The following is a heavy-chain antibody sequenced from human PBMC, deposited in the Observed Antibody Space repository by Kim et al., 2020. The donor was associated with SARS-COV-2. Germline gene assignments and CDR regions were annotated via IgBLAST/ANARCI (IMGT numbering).Heavy chain of an antibody. Sequence: SETLSLTCAASGGSFSSSKWWSWLRQAPGTWLEWIGEVSLTGTTNYNPSLKSRVTISIDKSNNQLSLRLDSVAAADTAVYYCARGSGYDGFTPYSMDVWVQGTTVTVSS. D-gene: IGHD5-18*01. J-gene: IGHJ6*02. CDR3: ARGSGYDGFTPYSMDV. V-gene: IGHV4-4*02. CDR1: GGSFSSSKW. CDR2: VSLTGTT.